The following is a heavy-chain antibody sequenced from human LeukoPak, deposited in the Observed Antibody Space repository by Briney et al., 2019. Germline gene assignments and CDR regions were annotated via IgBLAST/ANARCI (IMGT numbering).Heavy chain of an antibody. Sequence: GGSLRLSCAASGFTFSSYAMSWVRQAPGKGLEWVSAISGSGGSTYYADSVKGRFTISRDNSKNTLYLQMNSLRAEDTAVYYCAKDWRVVGIMVHGEFDYWGQGTLVTVSS. D-gene: IGHD2-8*01. CDR1: GFTFSSYA. CDR2: ISGSGGST. J-gene: IGHJ4*02. V-gene: IGHV3-23*01. CDR3: AKDWRVVGIMVHGEFDY.